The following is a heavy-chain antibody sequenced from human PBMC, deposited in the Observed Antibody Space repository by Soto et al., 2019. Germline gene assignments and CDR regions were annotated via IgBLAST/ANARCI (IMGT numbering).Heavy chain of an antibody. D-gene: IGHD3-10*01. CDR3: ARSRTPYYGSVSSKYNWFDP. V-gene: IGHV1-3*01. J-gene: IGHJ5*02. Sequence: QVQLVQSGAEVKKPGASVKVSCKASGYTFTSYAMHWVRQAPGQRLEWMGWINAGNGNTKYSQKFQGRVTITRDTSASTAYMELSSLRSEDTAVYYCARSRTPYYGSVSSKYNWFDPWGQGTLVTVSS. CDR2: INAGNGNT. CDR1: GYTFTSYA.